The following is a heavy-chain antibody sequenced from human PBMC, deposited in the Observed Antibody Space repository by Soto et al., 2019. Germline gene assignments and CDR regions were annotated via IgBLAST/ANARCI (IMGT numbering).Heavy chain of an antibody. J-gene: IGHJ6*02. CDR3: AREILAWTLSGYYYYGMDV. CDR1: GGSISSYY. V-gene: IGHV4-59*01. D-gene: IGHD3-3*01. CDR2: IYYSGST. Sequence: SETLSLTCTVSGGSISSYYWSWIRQPPGKGLEWIGYIYYSGSTNYNPSLKSRVTISVDTSKNQFSLKLSSVTAADTAVYYCAREILAWTLSGYYYYGMDVWGQGTTVTVSS.